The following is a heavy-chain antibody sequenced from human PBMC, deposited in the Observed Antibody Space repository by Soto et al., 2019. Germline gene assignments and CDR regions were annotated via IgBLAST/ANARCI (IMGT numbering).Heavy chain of an antibody. Sequence: ASVKVSCKASGYTFTNNDVSWVRKATGQGLEWMGWMNPGSGDTGYAQKFQGRVTMTRDISIATAYMELNSLTSEDTAIYYCARMESFGSLNWFDPWGQGTLVTVS. V-gene: IGHV1-8*02. CDR2: MNPGSGDT. CDR1: GYTFTNND. D-gene: IGHD5-18*01. J-gene: IGHJ5*02. CDR3: ARMESFGSLNWFDP.